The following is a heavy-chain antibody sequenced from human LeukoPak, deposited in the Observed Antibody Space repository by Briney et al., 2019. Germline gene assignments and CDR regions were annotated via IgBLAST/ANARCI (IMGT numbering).Heavy chain of an antibody. CDR3: AKTLGYSSASGYYGMDV. CDR1: GFTFSSYA. D-gene: IGHD6-19*01. J-gene: IGHJ6*02. CDR2: ISGSGGST. V-gene: IGHV3-23*01. Sequence: GGSLRLSCAASGFTFSSYAMSWVRQAPGKGLEWVSAISGSGGSTYYADSVKGRFTISRDNSKNTLYLQMNSLRAEDTAVYYCAKTLGYSSASGYYGMDVWGQGTTVTVSS.